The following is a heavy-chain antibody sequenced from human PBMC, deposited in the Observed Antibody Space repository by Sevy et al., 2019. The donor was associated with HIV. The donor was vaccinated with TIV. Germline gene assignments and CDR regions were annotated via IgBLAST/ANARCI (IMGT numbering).Heavy chain of an antibody. CDR1: GVTLGDYD. Sequence: GGSLRLSCTVSGVTLGDYDMSWVRQAPGKGLEWVGFIRSKAYGGTTEYAASVRGRFTISRDDCKSIAYLQMNSLKTEDTAVYYCTRVGGATDRGMDVWGQGITVTVSS. V-gene: IGHV3-49*04. D-gene: IGHD1-26*01. CDR2: IRSKAYGGTT. J-gene: IGHJ6*02. CDR3: TRVGGATDRGMDV.